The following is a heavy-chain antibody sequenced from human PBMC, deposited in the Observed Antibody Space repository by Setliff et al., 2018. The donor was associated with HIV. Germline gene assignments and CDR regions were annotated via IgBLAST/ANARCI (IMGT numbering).Heavy chain of an antibody. V-gene: IGHV1-8*01. Sequence: ASVKVSCKASGYPFTNYDINWVRQATGQGLEWMGWMNPNSGNTGYAQKFQGRVTMTRNTSISTAYMELSSLRSEDTAVYYCARFRKFQLVGALDYWGQGTLVTVSS. CDR2: MNPNSGNT. D-gene: IGHD1-26*01. J-gene: IGHJ4*02. CDR3: ARFRKFQLVGALDY. CDR1: GYPFTNYD.